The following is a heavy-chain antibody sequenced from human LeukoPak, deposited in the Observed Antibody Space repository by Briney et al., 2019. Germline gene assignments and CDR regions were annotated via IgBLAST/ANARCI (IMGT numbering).Heavy chain of an antibody. D-gene: IGHD2-15*01. V-gene: IGHV4-59*02. CDR3: ARGYCSHEICQVFPS. J-gene: IGHJ5*02. CDR2: ISHTETT. CDR1: GVSVSSYY. Sequence: SETLSLTCSVSGVSVSSYYWSWVRQTPGKGLEWIGYISHTETTDYGPSLRSRVTMSLDTSKNQFSLKLRSVTAADTGVYFCARGYCSHEICQVFPSWGQGILVTVSS.